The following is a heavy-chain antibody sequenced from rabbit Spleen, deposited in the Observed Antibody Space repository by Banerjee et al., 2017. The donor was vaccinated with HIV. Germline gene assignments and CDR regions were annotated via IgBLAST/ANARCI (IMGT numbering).Heavy chain of an antibody. CDR3: ARTYIGGSNDVFDI. CDR1: GIDFNSNYW. D-gene: IGHD4-2*01. Sequence: QEQLVESGGGLVQPGGSLKLSCKASGIDFNSNYWICWVRQAPGKGLEWIACIYVGSSGSTYYASWAKGRFTISKTSSTTVTLQMTSLTAADTATYFCARTYIGGSNDVFDIWGQGTLVTVS. V-gene: IGHV1S45*01. CDR2: IYVGSSGST. J-gene: IGHJ2*02.